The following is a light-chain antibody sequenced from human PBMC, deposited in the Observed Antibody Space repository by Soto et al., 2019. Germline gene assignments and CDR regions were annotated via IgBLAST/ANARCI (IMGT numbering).Light chain of an antibody. J-gene: IGLJ1*01. CDR1: SSDVGSYNL. Sequence: QSVLTQPASVSXSPGQSITISCTGTSSDVGSYNLVSWYQQHPGKAPKLMIYEGSKRPSGVSNRFSGSKXXXXXXXTXXGXXXXDEADYYCCSYAGSSTSYVFG. V-gene: IGLV2-23*01. CDR2: EGS. CDR3: CSYAGSSTSYV.